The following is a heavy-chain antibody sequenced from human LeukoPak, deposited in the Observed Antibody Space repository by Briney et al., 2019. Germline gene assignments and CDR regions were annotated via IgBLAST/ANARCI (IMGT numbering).Heavy chain of an antibody. CDR1: GYTFTSYG. CDR2: ISAHNGDT. J-gene: IGHJ4*02. V-gene: IGHV1-18*01. D-gene: IGHD5-12*01. CDR3: ARTSHYVDIAATIPYGIYYFDY. Sequence: ASVKVSFKASGYTFTSYGINWVRQAPGQGLEWMGWISAHNGDTNYSQKLQGRGTMITDTSTSTAYMELRSMRSDDTAVYYCARTSHYVDIAATIPYGIYYFDYWGQGTLVTVSS.